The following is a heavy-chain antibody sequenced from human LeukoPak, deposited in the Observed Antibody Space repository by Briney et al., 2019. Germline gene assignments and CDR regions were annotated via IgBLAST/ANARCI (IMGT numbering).Heavy chain of an antibody. V-gene: IGHV3-74*01. Sequence: GGSLRLSCAASGFTFSSFWMHWVRQAPGKGLVWVSRTKSDGSTNYADSVKGRFTISRDNAKNTVSLQMNSLRVEGTGVYYCARAPSEIGGYYPEYFRHWGQGTLVTVSS. J-gene: IGHJ1*01. CDR3: ARAPSEIGGYYPEYFRH. CDR2: TKSDGST. D-gene: IGHD3-22*01. CDR1: GFTFSSFW.